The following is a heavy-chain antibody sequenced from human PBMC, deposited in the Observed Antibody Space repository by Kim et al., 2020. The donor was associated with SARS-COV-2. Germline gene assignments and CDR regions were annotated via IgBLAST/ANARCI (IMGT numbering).Heavy chain of an antibody. V-gene: IGHV3-23*01. Sequence: GGSLRLSCAASGFTFSSYAMSWVRQAPGKGLEWVSAISGSGGSTYYADSVKGRFTISRDNSKNTLYLQMNSLRAEDTAVYYCAKDTMVQRRKGFFGWFDPWGQGTLVTVSS. CDR1: GFTFSSYA. J-gene: IGHJ5*02. D-gene: IGHD3-10*01. CDR3: AKDTMVQRRKGFFGWFDP. CDR2: ISGSGGST.